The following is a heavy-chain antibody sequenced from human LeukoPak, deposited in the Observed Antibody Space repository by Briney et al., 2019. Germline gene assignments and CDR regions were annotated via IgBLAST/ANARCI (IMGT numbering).Heavy chain of an antibody. V-gene: IGHV4-4*07. Sequence: SETLSLTCPVSGGSISSYYWSWIRQPAGKGLEWIGRIYTSGSTNYNPSLKSRVTISVDTSKNQFSLKRTSVTAADTAVYYCARDRYGSGSYYKSWFDPWGQGTLVTVSS. CDR3: ARDRYGSGSYYKSWFDP. D-gene: IGHD3-10*01. J-gene: IGHJ5*02. CDR1: GGSISSYY. CDR2: IYTSGST.